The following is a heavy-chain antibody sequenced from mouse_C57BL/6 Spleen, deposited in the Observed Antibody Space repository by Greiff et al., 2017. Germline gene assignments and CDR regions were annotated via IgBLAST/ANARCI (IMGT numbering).Heavy chain of an antibody. CDR3: AREGHYYGSSVDY. J-gene: IGHJ2*01. D-gene: IGHD1-1*01. CDR2: INPNNGGT. CDR1: GYTFTDYN. V-gene: IGHV1-22*01. Sequence: DVQLQESGPELVKPGASVKMSCKASGYTFTDYNMHWVKQSHGKSLEWIGYINPNNGGTSYNQKFKGKATLTVNKSSSTAYMELRSLTSEDSAVYYCAREGHYYGSSVDYWGQGTTLTVSS.